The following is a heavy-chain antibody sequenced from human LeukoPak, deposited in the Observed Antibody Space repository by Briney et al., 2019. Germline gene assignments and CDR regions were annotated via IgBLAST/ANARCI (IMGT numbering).Heavy chain of an antibody. V-gene: IGHV4-39*07. CDR2: IYFSGST. CDR3: ARGRRTEWELLRGFFDL. J-gene: IGHJ4*02. CDR1: GVSIGSNIYF. Sequence: PSETLSLTCTVSGVSIGSNIYFWGWIRQPPGKGLEWIGNIYFSGSTYYNASLESRVIISIDTSRKQFSLRLNSLTAADTALYYCARGRRTEWELLRGFFDLWGPGTQVTVSS. D-gene: IGHD1-26*01.